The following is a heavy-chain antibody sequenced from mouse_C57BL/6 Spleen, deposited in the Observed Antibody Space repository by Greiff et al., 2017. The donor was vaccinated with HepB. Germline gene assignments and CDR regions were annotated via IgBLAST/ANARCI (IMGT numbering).Heavy chain of an antibody. CDR1: GYTFTSYG. CDR3: ARSYYGSSYYWYFDV. D-gene: IGHD1-1*01. Sequence: VQLVESGAELARPGASVKLSCKASGYTFTSYGISWVKQRTGQGLEWIGEIYPRSGNTYYNEKFKGKATLTADKSSSTAYMELRSLTSEDSAVYFCARSYYGSSYYWYFDVWGTGTTVTVSS. V-gene: IGHV1-81*01. CDR2: IYPRSGNT. J-gene: IGHJ1*03.